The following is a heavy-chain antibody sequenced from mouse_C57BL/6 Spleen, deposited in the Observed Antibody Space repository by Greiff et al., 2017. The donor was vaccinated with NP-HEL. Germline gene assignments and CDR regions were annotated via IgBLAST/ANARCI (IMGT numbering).Heavy chain of an antibody. D-gene: IGHD1-1*01. CDR2: ISYDGSN. J-gene: IGHJ2*01. CDR1: GYSITSGYY. CDR3: ARAGSSPYYFDY. V-gene: IGHV3-6*01. Sequence: EVQLVESGPGLVKPSQSLSLTCSVTGYSITSGYYWNWIRQFPGNKLEWMGYISYDGSNNYNPSLKNRISITRDTSKNQFFLKLNSVTTEDTATYYCARAGSSPYYFDYWGQGTTLTVSS.